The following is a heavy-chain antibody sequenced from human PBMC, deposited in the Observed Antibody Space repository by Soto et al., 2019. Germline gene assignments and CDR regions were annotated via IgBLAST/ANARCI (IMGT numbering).Heavy chain of an antibody. Sequence: EVPLVESGGGLVQPGGSLRLSCAASGFTVSSNYMSWVRQAPGKGLEWVSVIYSGGSTYYADSVKGRFTISRDNSKNTRYLQMNSLGAEDTAVYYGARDDDYGDYRLAFDIWGQGTMVTVSS. D-gene: IGHD4-17*01. CDR3: ARDDDYGDYRLAFDI. J-gene: IGHJ3*02. CDR2: IYSGGST. V-gene: IGHV3-66*01. CDR1: GFTVSSNY.